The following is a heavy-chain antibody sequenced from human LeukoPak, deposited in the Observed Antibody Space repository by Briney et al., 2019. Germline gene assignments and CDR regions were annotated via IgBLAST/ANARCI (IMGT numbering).Heavy chain of an antibody. CDR3: AKKDGDYAWYFDV. CDR2: INHSGST. D-gene: IGHD4-17*01. V-gene: IGHV4-34*01. CDR1: GGSFSNYY. Sequence: PSETLSLTCAVYGGSFSNYYWSWIRQPPGKGLEWIGEINHSGSTNYNPSLKSRVTISVDTSKNQFSLKLSPVTAADTAVYRCAKKDGDYAWYFDVWGRGTLVTVSS. J-gene: IGHJ2*01.